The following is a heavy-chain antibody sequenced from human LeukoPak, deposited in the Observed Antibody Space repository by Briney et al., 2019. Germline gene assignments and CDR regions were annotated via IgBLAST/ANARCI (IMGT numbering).Heavy chain of an antibody. CDR1: GFTFSSYS. Sequence: PGGSLRLSCAASGFTFSSYSMNWVRQAPGKGVEWVSYSSYSSSTIFYADSVKGRFTISRDNAKNSLYLQINSLRAEDTAVYYCARERTGPLRSGYYDSFLHWGQGTLVTVSS. V-gene: IGHV3-48*01. J-gene: IGHJ4*02. CDR3: ARERTGPLRSGYYDSFLH. D-gene: IGHD3-3*01. CDR2: SSYSSSTI.